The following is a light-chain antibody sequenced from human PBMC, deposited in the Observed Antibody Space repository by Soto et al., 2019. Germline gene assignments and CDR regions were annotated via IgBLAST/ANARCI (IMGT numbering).Light chain of an antibody. CDR1: QSVSSNY. J-gene: IGKJ1*01. V-gene: IGKV3-20*01. CDR2: DAS. Sequence: EIVLTQSPATLSLSPGERATLSCRASQSVSSNYLAWYQHKPGQAPRLLIYDASNRATGIPDRFSGSGSGTDFTLTISRLEPEDFAVYYCQQYGSSGTFGQGTKVDIK. CDR3: QQYGSSGT.